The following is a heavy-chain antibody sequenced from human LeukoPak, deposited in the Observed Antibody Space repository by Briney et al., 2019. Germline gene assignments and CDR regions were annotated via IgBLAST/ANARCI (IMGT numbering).Heavy chain of an antibody. CDR1: GFTFASYA. V-gene: IGHV3-23*01. CDR2: ISADGST. Sequence: GGSLRLSCAASGFTFASYAMTWVRQAPGKGLEWVSSISADGSTYYADSVRGRFTISRDNSKNTLFLQMNCLRAEDTALYYCVACSSASCYGDRFDPWGQGTLVTVSS. CDR3: VACSSASCYGDRFDP. J-gene: IGHJ5*02. D-gene: IGHD2-2*01.